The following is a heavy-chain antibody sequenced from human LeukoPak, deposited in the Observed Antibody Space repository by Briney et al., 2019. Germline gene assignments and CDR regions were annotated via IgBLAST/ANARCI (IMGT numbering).Heavy chain of an antibody. D-gene: IGHD6-19*01. CDR2: IKQDGSER. Sequence: PGGSLRLSCAVSGFAFSTYWMSWARQAPGKGLEWVANIKQDGSERNYVDSVKGRFTISRDNAKNSLYLQMNTLRDEDTAVYYCATGAGCGYWGQGTLVTVSS. CDR1: GFAFSTYW. CDR3: ATGAGCGY. V-gene: IGHV3-7*03. J-gene: IGHJ4*02.